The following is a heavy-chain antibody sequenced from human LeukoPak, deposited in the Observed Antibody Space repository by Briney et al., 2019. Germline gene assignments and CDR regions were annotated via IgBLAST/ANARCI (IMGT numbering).Heavy chain of an antibody. D-gene: IGHD3-9*01. Sequence: GASVKVACKASGYTFTSYGISWVRQAPGQGLEWMGWISAYNGNTNYAQKLQGRVTMTTDTSTSTVSMELSSLRSDDTAVYYCARVNSALTYYYGMDVWGKGTTVTVSS. CDR3: ARVNSALTYYYGMDV. J-gene: IGHJ6*04. CDR2: ISAYNGNT. CDR1: GYTFTSYG. V-gene: IGHV1-18*04.